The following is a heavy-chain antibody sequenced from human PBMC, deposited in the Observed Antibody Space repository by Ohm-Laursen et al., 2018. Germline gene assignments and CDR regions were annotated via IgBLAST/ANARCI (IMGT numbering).Heavy chain of an antibody. CDR2: ITSSSGYI. CDR1: GFRFSTYG. D-gene: IGHD3-16*01. V-gene: IGHV3-21*01. CDR3: ARDDYWGVGGPGDDAFDI. Sequence: GSLRLSCTASGFRFSTYGMHWVRQAPGKGLEWVSSITSSSGYIYYADSVKGRFTISRDSAKNSLYLQMNSLRAEDTAVYYCARDDYWGVGGPGDDAFDIWGQGTMVTVSS. J-gene: IGHJ3*02.